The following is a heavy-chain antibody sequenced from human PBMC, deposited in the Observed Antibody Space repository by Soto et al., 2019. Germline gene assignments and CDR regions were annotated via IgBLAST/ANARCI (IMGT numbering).Heavy chain of an antibody. CDR1: GFTFSSYG. J-gene: IGHJ6*02. V-gene: IGHV3-30*18. CDR3: AKGLAGLHLYYYYGMDV. D-gene: IGHD2-15*01. CDR2: ISYDGSNK. Sequence: GSLRLSCAASGFTFSSYGMHWVRQAPGKGLEWVAVISYDGSNKYYADSVKGRFTISRDNSKNTLYLQMNRLRAEDTAVYYCAKGLAGLHLYYYYGMDVWGQGTTVTVSS.